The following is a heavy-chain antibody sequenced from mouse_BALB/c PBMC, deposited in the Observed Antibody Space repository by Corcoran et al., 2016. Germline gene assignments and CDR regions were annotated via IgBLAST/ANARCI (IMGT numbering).Heavy chain of an antibody. D-gene: IGHD2-14*01. CDR1: GYTFSSYW. V-gene: IGHV1-9*01. CDR3: ARYYRYDVDY. CDR2: ILPGSGST. J-gene: IGHJ2*01. Sequence: QVQLQQSGAELMKPGASVKISCKATGYTFSSYWIEWVKQRPGHGLEWIGEILPGSGSTNYTAKFKGKATFTADTSSNTAYMQLSSLTSEDSAVYYCARYYRYDVDYWGQGTTITVSS.